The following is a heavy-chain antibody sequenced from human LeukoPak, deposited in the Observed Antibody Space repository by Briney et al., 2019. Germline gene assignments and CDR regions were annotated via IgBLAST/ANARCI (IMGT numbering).Heavy chain of an antibody. Sequence: ASVKVSCKASGYTVTSYYMHWVRQAPGQGLEWMGIVNPSSISASYAQKFQGRVTMTRDTSTSTVSMELSSLRSDDTAVYYCARQGSYGDYVRGYYGMDVWGQGTTVTVSS. J-gene: IGHJ6*02. V-gene: IGHV1-46*01. CDR1: GYTVTSYY. CDR3: ARQGSYGDYVRGYYGMDV. CDR2: VNPSSISA. D-gene: IGHD4-17*01.